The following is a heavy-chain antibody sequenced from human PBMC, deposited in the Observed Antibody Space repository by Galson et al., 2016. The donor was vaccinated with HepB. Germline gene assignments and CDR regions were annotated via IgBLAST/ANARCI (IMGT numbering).Heavy chain of an antibody. CDR1: GYTFITNY. Sequence: SVKVSCKASGYTFITNYVHWVRQAPGQGLEWMGMINPSYGSTRYGQKFQGRVIMTRDTSTSTVYMEVSRLTSGDTAVYYCARDLGAAAGTYLDFWGQGTLVTVSS. CDR3: ARDLGAAAGTYLDF. V-gene: IGHV1-46*01. J-gene: IGHJ4*02. CDR2: INPSYGST. D-gene: IGHD6-13*01.